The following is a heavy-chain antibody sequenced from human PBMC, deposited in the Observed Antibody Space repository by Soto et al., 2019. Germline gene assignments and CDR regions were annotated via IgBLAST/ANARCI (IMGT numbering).Heavy chain of an antibody. CDR2: IYYSGST. D-gene: IGHD3-22*01. CDR1: GGSISSGGYY. CDR3: AREFPDSSGYLDAFDI. Sequence: QVQLQESGPGLVKPSQTLSLTCTVSGGSISSGGYYWSWIRQHPGKGLEWIGYIYYSGSTYYNPSLKSRVTISVDTSKNQFSLKPSSVTAADTAVYYCAREFPDSSGYLDAFDIWGQGTMVTVSS. V-gene: IGHV4-31*03. J-gene: IGHJ3*02.